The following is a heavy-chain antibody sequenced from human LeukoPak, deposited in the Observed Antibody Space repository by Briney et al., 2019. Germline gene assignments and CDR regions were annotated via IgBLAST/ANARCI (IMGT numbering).Heavy chain of an antibody. CDR3: ARGEYDLLGDY. CDR2: ISPYNGNT. J-gene: IGHJ4*02. CDR1: GYTFSSHS. D-gene: IGHD3-10*01. V-gene: IGHV1-18*01. Sequence: GASVKVSCKTSGYTFSSHSMNWVRQAPGQGLEWLGWISPYNGNTKYAQKIQGRATMTTDTSTSTAYLELRSLRSDDTAVYYCARGEYDLLGDYWGREPWSPSPQ.